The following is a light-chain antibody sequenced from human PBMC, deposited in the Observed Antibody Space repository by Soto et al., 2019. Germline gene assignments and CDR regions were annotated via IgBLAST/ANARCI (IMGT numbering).Light chain of an antibody. J-gene: IGKJ1*01. CDR1: QTISSW. V-gene: IGKV1-5*03. CDR2: KAS. Sequence: DIQMTQSPSTLSGSVGDRVTITCRASQTISSWLAWYQQKPGKAPKLLIYKASTLKSGVPSRFSGSGSGTEFTLTISSLQPDDFETYYCQHYNSDSWAFGQGTKVDLK. CDR3: QHYNSDSWA.